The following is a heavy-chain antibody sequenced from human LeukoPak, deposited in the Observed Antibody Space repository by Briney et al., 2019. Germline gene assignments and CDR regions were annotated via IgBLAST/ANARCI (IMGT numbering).Heavy chain of an antibody. CDR3: AKDRICSSTSCYFDY. CDR2: ISGSGGST. V-gene: IGHV3-23*01. CDR1: GFTFSSYS. Sequence: PGGSLRLSCAASGFTFSSYSMNWVRQAPGKGLEWVSAISGSGGSTYYADSVKGRFTISRDNSKNTLYLQMNSLRAEDTAVYYCAKDRICSSTSCYFDYWGQGTLVTVSS. J-gene: IGHJ4*02. D-gene: IGHD2-2*01.